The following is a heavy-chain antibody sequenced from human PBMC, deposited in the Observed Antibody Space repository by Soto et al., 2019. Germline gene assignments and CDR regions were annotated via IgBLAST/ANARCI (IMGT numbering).Heavy chain of an antibody. Sequence: VQLVESGGGVVQPGRSLRLSCAASGFTFSDYAMHWVRQAPGKGLEWVAVVSHDGRNTHYADSVKGRFTISRDSSKKTVSLKMTSLRVENTAVYYCAKGGRQWLVTSDFNYWGQGALVTVSS. CDR3: AKGGRQWLVTSDFNY. D-gene: IGHD6-19*01. CDR1: GFTFSDYA. J-gene: IGHJ4*02. V-gene: IGHV3-30*18. CDR2: VSHDGRNT.